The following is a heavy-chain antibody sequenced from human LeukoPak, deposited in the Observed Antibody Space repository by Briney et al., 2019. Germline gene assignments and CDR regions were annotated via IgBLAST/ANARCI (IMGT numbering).Heavy chain of an antibody. V-gene: IGHV4-59*01. CDR2: IYYSGST. Sequence: SETLSLTCTVSGGSISSYYWSGIRQPPGKGLEWIGYIYYSGSTNYNPSLKSRVTISVDTSKNQFSLKLSSVTAADTAVYYCARNLYYYDSSGSLDPWGQGTLVTVSS. J-gene: IGHJ5*02. CDR3: ARNLYYYDSSGSLDP. D-gene: IGHD3-22*01. CDR1: GGSISSYY.